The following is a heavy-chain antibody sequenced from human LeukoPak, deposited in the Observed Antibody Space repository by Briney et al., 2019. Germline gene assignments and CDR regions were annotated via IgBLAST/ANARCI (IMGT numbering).Heavy chain of an antibody. CDR3: AKTRGYCSGGSCYGDS. CDR1: GFTFNNYA. D-gene: IGHD2-15*01. J-gene: IGHJ4*02. CDR2: VSGSGGAT. Sequence: PGGSLRLSCAASGFTFNNYAMSWVRQAPGMGLEWLSYVSGSGGATYYAASVKGRFTISRDSSKNTVYLQMNSLRAEDTALYYCAKTRGYCSGGSCYGDSWGQGTLVTVSS. V-gene: IGHV3-23*01.